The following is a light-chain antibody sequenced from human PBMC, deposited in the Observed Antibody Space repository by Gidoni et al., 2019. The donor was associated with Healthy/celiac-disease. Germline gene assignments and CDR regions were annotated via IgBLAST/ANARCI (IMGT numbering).Light chain of an antibody. CDR3: QQSYSTPRT. V-gene: IGKV1-39*01. CDR1: QSISSY. Sequence: IQMIKSPSSLSASVGGSVTITCRARQSISSYLNWYQQKPGKAPKLLIYAASSLQSGVPSRFSGSGSGRDVTLTTSSLQPEDFATYYCQQSYSTPRTFGGGTKVEIK. CDR2: AAS. J-gene: IGKJ4*01.